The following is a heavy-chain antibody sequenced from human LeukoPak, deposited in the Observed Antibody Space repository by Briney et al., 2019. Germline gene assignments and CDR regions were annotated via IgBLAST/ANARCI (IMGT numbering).Heavy chain of an antibody. CDR1: GFSFSSYW. CDR3: ARVLVVEYYYYGMDV. Sequence: AGSLTLSCAAAGFSFSSYWMHWVSQAQGKGMVWDSRINSDGSSTSYANSVKGRFNISRDNAKNTLYLQMNSLRAEDTAVYYCARVLVVEYYYYGMDVWGQGTTVTVSS. CDR2: INSDGSST. J-gene: IGHJ6*02. V-gene: IGHV3-74*01. D-gene: IGHD2-15*01.